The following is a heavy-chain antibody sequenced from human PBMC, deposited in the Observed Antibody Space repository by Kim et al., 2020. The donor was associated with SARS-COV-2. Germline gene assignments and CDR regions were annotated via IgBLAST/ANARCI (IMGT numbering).Heavy chain of an antibody. CDR3: AKGFGELWYFDY. D-gene: IGHD3-10*01. Sequence: YYADSVKGRFTIYRDNSKNTRYLQMNSLRAEDTAVYYCAKGFGELWYFDYWGQGTLVTVSS. V-gene: IGHV3-23*01. J-gene: IGHJ4*02.